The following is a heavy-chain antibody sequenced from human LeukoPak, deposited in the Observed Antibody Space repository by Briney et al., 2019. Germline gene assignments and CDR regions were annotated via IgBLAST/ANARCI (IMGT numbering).Heavy chain of an antibody. J-gene: IGHJ3*02. Sequence: SETLSLTCTVSGGSISSYYWSWIRQPPGKGLEWIGYIYYSGSTNYNPSLKSRVTISVDTSKNQFSLKLSSVTAADTAVYYCAREWGRAFDIWGQGTMVTVSS. CDR3: AREWGRAFDI. CDR1: GGSISSYY. D-gene: IGHD1-26*01. V-gene: IGHV4-59*01. CDR2: IYYSGST.